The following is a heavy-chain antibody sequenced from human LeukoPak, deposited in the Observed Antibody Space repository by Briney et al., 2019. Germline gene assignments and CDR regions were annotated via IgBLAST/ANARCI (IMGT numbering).Heavy chain of an antibody. D-gene: IGHD5-18*01. CDR1: GGSISSYY. CDR2: IYYSGST. V-gene: IGHV4-59*01. Sequence: SETLSLTCTVSGGSISSYYWSWIRQPPGKGLEWIGYIYYSGSTNYNPSLKSRVTISVDTSKNQFSLKLGSVTAADTAVYYCARVDTAMESFDYWGQGTLVTVSS. CDR3: ARVDTAMESFDY. J-gene: IGHJ4*02.